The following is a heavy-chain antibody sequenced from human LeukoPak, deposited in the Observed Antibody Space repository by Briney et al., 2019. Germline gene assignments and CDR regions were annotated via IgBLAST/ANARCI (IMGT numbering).Heavy chain of an antibody. CDR1: GYRFTNYH. J-gene: IGHJ4*02. V-gene: IGHV5-51*01. CDR3: ARLISRGSDYNYIDD. Sequence: GESLKISCKGSGYRFTNYHIGWVRQRPGKGLEWMGVIYPGDSDTRYRPTFKGQVTMSVDKSISTAYLQWSSQKASDTAMYYCARLISRGSDYNYIDDWGQGTLITVSS. CDR2: IYPGDSDT. D-gene: IGHD4-17*01.